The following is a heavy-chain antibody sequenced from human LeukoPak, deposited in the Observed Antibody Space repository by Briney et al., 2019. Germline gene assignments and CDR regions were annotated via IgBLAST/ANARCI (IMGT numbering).Heavy chain of an antibody. D-gene: IGHD3-10*01. V-gene: IGHV1-8*01. CDR3: ARGWFGELWGLDP. CDR2: MNPNSGYT. J-gene: IGHJ5*02. Sequence: ASVKVSCKGSGYTFTNYDINWVRQATGQGLEWMGWMNPNSGYTGFAQRFQGRVSMTRNTSISTAYMELSSLRSEDTAVYYCARGWFGELWGLDPWGQGTLVTVSS. CDR1: GYTFTNYD.